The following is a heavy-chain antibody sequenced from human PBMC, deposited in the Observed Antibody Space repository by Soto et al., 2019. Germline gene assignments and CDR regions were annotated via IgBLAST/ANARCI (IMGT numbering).Heavy chain of an antibody. CDR2: ISSSSSYI. CDR1: GFTFSSYS. D-gene: IGHD6-13*01. Sequence: EVQLVESGGGLVKPGGSLRLSCAASGFTFSSYSMNWVRQAPGKGLEWVSSISSSSSYIYYADSVKGRFTISRDNAKNSLYLQMNSLRAEDTAVYYCARDPGSSRWYEHFDYWGQGTLVTVSS. CDR3: ARDPGSSRWYEHFDY. J-gene: IGHJ4*02. V-gene: IGHV3-21*01.